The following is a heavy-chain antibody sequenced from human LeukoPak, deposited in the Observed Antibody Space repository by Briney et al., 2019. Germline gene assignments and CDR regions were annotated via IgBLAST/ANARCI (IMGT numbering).Heavy chain of an antibody. CDR3: ARADHGDYGGGYMDV. D-gene: IGHD4-17*01. CDR2: IKEDGSGK. V-gene: IGHV3-7*01. Sequence: GGSLRLSCAASGFTFSTYWMSWVRQAPGEGLEWVANIKEDGSGKYYVDSVKGRFTISRDNAKNSLYLQMNSLRAEDTAVYYCARADHGDYGGGYMDVWGKGTTVTVSS. J-gene: IGHJ6*03. CDR1: GFTFSTYW.